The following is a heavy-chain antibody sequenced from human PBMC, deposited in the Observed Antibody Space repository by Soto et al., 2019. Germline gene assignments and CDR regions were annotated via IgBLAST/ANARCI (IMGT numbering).Heavy chain of an antibody. J-gene: IGHJ5*02. CDR3: ARDPLYCSSTSCYIWFDP. D-gene: IGHD2-2*02. V-gene: IGHV1-69*13. CDR2: IIPIFGTA. Sequence: ASVKVSCKASGGTFGSYAISWVRQAAGQGLEWMGGIIPIFGTANYAQKFQGRVTITADESTSTAYMELSSLRSEDTAVYYCARDPLYCSSTSCYIWFDPWGQGTLVTVSS. CDR1: GGTFGSYA.